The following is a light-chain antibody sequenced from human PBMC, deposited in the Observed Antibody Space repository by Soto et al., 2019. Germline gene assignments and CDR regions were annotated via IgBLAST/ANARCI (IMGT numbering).Light chain of an antibody. J-gene: IGLJ1*01. CDR1: TGTVTSGHY. Sequence: QAVVTQEPSLTVSPGGTVTLTCGSSTGTVTSGHYPYWFQQKPGQAPRALIYETSNKHSWTPARFSGSLLGGKAALTLSGAQPEDEAEYYCLLSYSGARLYVFGTGTKLTVL. CDR2: ETS. CDR3: LLSYSGARLYV. V-gene: IGLV7-46*01.